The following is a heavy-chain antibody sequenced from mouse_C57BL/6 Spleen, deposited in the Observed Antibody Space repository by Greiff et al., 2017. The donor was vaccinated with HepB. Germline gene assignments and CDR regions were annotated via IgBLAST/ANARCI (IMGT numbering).Heavy chain of an antibody. D-gene: IGHD2-14*01. Sequence: VQLQQPGAELLNPGAPVKFPSKAIGYTFTGYWLEWVKQRPGHALDWFGEFLPGSGSTNYNEKFKAKATFTADTPSNTPYMQLSSLTTEKSAVDDCARSGGRYLGAMDYWGQGTSVTVSS. J-gene: IGHJ4*01. CDR3: ARSGGRYLGAMDY. V-gene: IGHV1-9*01. CDR1: GYTFTGYW. CDR2: FLPGSGST.